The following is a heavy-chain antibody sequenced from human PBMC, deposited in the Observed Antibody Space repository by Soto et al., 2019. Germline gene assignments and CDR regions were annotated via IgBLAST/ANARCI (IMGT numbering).Heavy chain of an antibody. CDR2: FSLSGTT. J-gene: IGHJ4*02. CDR1: GASITGSSY. D-gene: IGHD2-8*02. CDR3: ARGMTPPGAPAWHYFDS. V-gene: IGHV4-4*07. Sequence: LSLTCTVSGASITGSSYWSWIRQPAGKGLEWIGRFSLSGTTSYNPSLRSRVTMSADVSKNQFSLRLTSVTAADTALYYCARGMTPPGAPAWHYFDSWGQGTLVTVSS.